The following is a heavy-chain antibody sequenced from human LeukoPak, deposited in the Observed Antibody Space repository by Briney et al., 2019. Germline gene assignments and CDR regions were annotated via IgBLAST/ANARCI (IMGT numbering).Heavy chain of an antibody. D-gene: IGHD6-6*01. CDR3: ARLYSSSPDWGVDY. Sequence: SETLSLTCAVYGGSFSGYYWSWLRQPPGKGLEWIGEINHSGSTNYNPSLKSRVTISVDTSKNQFSLKLSSVTAADTAVYYCARLYSSSPDWGVDYWGQGTLVTVSS. CDR1: GGSFSGYY. V-gene: IGHV4-34*01. CDR2: INHSGST. J-gene: IGHJ4*02.